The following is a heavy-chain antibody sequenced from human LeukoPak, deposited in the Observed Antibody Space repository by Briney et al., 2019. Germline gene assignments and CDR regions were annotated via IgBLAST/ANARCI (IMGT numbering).Heavy chain of an antibody. CDR1: GYTLTSYD. CDR2: MNPNSGNT. D-gene: IGHD6-19*01. V-gene: IGHV1-8*03. CDR3: ARDQGSGWDY. J-gene: IGHJ4*02. Sequence: ASVQVSCKASGYTLTSYDINWVRQATGQGLEWMGWMNPNSGNTGYAQKFQGRVTITRNTSISTAYMELSSLRSEDTAVYYCARDQGSGWDYWGQGTLVTVSS.